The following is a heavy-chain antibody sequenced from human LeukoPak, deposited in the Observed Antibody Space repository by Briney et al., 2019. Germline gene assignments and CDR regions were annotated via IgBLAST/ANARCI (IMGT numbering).Heavy chain of an antibody. CDR2: MNPNSGNA. CDR1: GYTFTSYD. D-gene: IGHD3-10*01. V-gene: IGHV1-8*01. J-gene: IGHJ5*02. Sequence: ASVKVSCKASGYTFTSYDINWVRQATGQGLEWMGWMNPNSGNAGYAQKFQGRVTMTRNTSISTAYMELSNLRPEDTAVYYCARDGSGTYWAYYNWFDPWGQGTLVTVSS. CDR3: ARDGSGTYWAYYNWFDP.